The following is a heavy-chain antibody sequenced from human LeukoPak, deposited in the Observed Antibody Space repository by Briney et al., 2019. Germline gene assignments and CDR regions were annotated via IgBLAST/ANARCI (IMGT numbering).Heavy chain of an antibody. V-gene: IGHV4-39*01. CDR1: GDSITGSFRF. J-gene: IGHJ5*02. CDR3: ARYSPSSTRTDYFKP. D-gene: IGHD3-9*01. Sequence: PSETLSLTCSVSGDSITGSFRFWGWVRQPPGKGLEWIGTISYSGTSYYNPSFRGRVAISVDSSQNQFSLDVTSVTAADTAVYYCARYSPSSTRTDYFKPWGQGTLVTVSS. CDR2: ISYSGTS.